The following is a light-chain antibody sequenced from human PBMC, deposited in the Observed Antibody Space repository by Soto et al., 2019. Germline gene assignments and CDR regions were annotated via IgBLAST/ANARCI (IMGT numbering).Light chain of an antibody. CDR2: GAS. V-gene: IGKV3-20*01. CDR1: RSVSSSY. Sequence: EIVLTQSPGTLSLSPGEKATLSCRASRSVSSSYLAWYQQKPVQAPRLLIYGASSRATGIPDRFSGSGSGTDFPLTISRLEPEDFAVYYCQQYGSSPPITFGQGTRLEIK. J-gene: IGKJ5*01. CDR3: QQYGSSPPIT.